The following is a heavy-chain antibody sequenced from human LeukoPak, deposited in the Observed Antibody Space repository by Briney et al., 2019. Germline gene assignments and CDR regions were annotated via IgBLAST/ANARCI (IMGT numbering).Heavy chain of an antibody. CDR1: GFIFKKYW. Sequence: GGSLRLSCAASGFIFKKYWMHWVRQAPGKGLEWVAFIRYDGSNKYYADSVKGRFTISRDNSKNMLYLQMNSLRAEDTAVYYCARLAVPADYWGQGTLVTVSS. J-gene: IGHJ4*02. CDR3: ARLAVPADY. V-gene: IGHV3-30*02. CDR2: IRYDGSNK. D-gene: IGHD2-2*01.